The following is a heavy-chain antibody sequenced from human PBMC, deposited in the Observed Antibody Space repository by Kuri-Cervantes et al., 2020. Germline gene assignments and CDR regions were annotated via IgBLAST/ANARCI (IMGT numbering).Heavy chain of an antibody. CDR1: GFTFDDYA. Sequence: LSLTCAASGFTFDDYAMHWVRQAPGKGLEWVANIKKDGSEKYYVDSVRGRFTISRDNAKNSLHLQMDSLRAEDTAVYYCARVDIVVVVATNILSAFDMWGQGTMVTVSS. D-gene: IGHD2-15*01. CDR2: IKKDGSEK. V-gene: IGHV3-7*01. J-gene: IGHJ3*02. CDR3: ARVDIVVVVATNILSAFDM.